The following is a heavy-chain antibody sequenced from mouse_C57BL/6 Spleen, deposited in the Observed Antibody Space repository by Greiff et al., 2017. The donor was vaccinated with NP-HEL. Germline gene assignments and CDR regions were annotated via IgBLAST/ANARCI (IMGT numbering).Heavy chain of an antibody. J-gene: IGHJ2*01. CDR3: ARDRSRLDY. CDR1: GFTFSSYA. V-gene: IGHV5-4*01. CDR2: ISDGGSYT. D-gene: IGHD1-1*01. Sequence: EVQLVESGGGLVKPGGSLKLSCAASGFTFSSYAMSWVRQTPEKRLAWVATISDGGSYTYYPDNVKGRFTISRDNAKNNLYLQMSHLKSEDTAMYYCARDRSRLDYWGQGTTLTVSS.